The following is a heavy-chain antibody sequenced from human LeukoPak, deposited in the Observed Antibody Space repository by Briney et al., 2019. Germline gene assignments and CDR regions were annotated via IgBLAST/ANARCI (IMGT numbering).Heavy chain of an antibody. CDR1: GFTFSRFS. J-gene: IGHJ4*02. CDR2: ISSGGNTT. Sequence: GGSRRLSCAASGFTFSRFSMNWVRQAPDKGLEWVSYISSGGNTTYYADSVKGRFTISRDNSKNTLYLQMNSLRAEDTAVYYCAKLGDYGDYGRIMRSFDYWGQGTLVTVSS. V-gene: IGHV3-48*01. CDR3: AKLGDYGDYGRIMRSFDY. D-gene: IGHD4-17*01.